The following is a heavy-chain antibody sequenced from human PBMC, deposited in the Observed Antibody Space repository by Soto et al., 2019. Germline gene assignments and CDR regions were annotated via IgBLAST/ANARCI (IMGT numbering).Heavy chain of an antibody. V-gene: IGHV3-30-3*01. CDR2: ISYDGSNK. CDR3: VKDMVN. CDR1: GFTFSSYA. J-gene: IGHJ4*02. D-gene: IGHD3-10*01. Sequence: GGSLRLSCAASGFTFSSYAMHWVRQAPGKGLEWVAVISYDGSNKYYADSVKGRFTISRDNSKNTLYLQMNSLRAEDTALYYCVKDMVNWGQGTLVTVSS.